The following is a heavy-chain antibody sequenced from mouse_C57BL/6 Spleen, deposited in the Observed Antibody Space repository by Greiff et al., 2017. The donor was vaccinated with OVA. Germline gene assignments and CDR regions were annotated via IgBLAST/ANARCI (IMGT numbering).Heavy chain of an antibody. D-gene: IGHD2-2*01. CDR1: GYTFTSYW. CDR3: TGGYPFAY. Sequence: QVQLQQPGAELVRPGSSVKLSCKASGYTFTSYWMDWVKQRPGQGLEWIGNIYPSDSETHYNQKFKDKATLTVDKSSSTAYLQLSSLTSEDTAVYYCTGGYPFAYWGQGTLVTVSA. J-gene: IGHJ3*01. CDR2: IYPSDSET. V-gene: IGHV1-61*01.